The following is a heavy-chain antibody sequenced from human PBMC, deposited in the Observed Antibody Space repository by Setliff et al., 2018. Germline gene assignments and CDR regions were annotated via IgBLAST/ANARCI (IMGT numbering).Heavy chain of an antibody. D-gene: IGHD2-2*01. CDR2: TYPGDSDT. J-gene: IGHJ4*02. CDR1: GFSFTTYW. CDR3: ARMGYCSSTSCNYFDY. V-gene: IGHV5-51*01. Sequence: GESLKISCKGSGFSFTTYWIGWVRQMPGKGLELMGITYPGDSDTRYSPSFQGQVTISADKSISTAYLQWSSLKASDTAMYDCARMGYCSSTSCNYFDYWGQGPLVTVSS.